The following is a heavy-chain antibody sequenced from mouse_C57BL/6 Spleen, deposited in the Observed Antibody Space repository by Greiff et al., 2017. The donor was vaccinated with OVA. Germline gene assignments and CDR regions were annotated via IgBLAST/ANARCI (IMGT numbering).Heavy chain of an antibody. CDR3: ARWDGNYVYYAMDY. CDR1: GFNIKDYY. CDR2: IDPEDGET. V-gene: IGHV14-2*01. Sequence: EVQGVESGAELVKPGASVKLSCTASGFNIKDYYMHWVKQRTEQGLEWIGRIDPEDGETKYAPKFQGKATITADTSSNTAYLQLSSLTSEDTAVYYGARWDGNYVYYAMDYWGQGTSVTVSS. D-gene: IGHD2-1*01. J-gene: IGHJ4*01.